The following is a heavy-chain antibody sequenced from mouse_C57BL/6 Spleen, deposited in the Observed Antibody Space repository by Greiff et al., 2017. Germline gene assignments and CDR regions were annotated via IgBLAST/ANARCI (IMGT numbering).Heavy chain of an antibody. V-gene: IGHV1-52*01. D-gene: IGHD2-5*01. CDR2: IDPSDSET. CDR3: ARSAYYSNPAWFAY. Sequence: QVQLQQPGAELVRPGSSVKLSCKASGYTFTSYWMHWVKQRPIQGLEWIGNIDPSDSETHYNQKFKDKATLTVDKSSSTASMQLSSLTAEDSAVYYCARSAYYSNPAWFAYWGQGTLVTVSA. CDR1: GYTFTSYW. J-gene: IGHJ3*01.